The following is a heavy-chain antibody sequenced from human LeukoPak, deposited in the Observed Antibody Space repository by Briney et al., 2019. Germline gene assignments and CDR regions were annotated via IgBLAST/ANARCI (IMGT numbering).Heavy chain of an antibody. CDR1: GGSISSSSYY. J-gene: IGHJ4*02. CDR3: ARDLGHGSGSYYADY. Sequence: SETLSLTCTVSGGSISSSSYYWGWIRQPPGKGLEWIGSIYYSGSTYYNPSLKSRVTISVDTSKNQFSLKLGSVTAADTAVYYCARDLGHGSGSYYADYWGQGTLVTVSS. D-gene: IGHD3-10*01. V-gene: IGHV4-39*07. CDR2: IYYSGST.